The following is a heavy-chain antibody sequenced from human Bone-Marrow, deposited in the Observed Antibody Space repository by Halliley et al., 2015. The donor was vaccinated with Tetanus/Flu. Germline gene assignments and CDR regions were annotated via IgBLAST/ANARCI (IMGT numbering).Heavy chain of an antibody. J-gene: IGHJ4*02. Sequence: QLVQSGAEEKKPGESLKISCKGSGYTFTSYWIVWVRQMPGRGLEWMGIIYPGGSNTRYSPSFQGHVTISAHRSITTAYLQWSSLQAADTPAYYCARRIAVANMGHYFDYWGQGTLVTVSS. CDR2: IYPGGSNT. CDR1: GYTFTSYW. CDR3: ARRIAVANMGHYFDY. V-gene: IGHV5-51*03. D-gene: IGHD6-19*01.